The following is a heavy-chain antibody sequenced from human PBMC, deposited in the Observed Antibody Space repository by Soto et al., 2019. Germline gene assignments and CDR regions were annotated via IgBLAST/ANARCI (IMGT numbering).Heavy chain of an antibody. V-gene: IGHV3-30*18. CDR2: ISYDGSNK. CDR1: GFTFSSYG. D-gene: IGHD6-13*01. Sequence: PGGSLRLSCAASGFTFSSYGMHWVRQAPGKGLEWVAVISYDGSNKYYADSVKGRFTISRDNSKNTLYLQMNSLRAEDTAVYYCAKDLAAAGTGYYYYYGMDVWGQGTTVTVSS. J-gene: IGHJ6*01. CDR3: AKDLAAAGTGYYYYYGMDV.